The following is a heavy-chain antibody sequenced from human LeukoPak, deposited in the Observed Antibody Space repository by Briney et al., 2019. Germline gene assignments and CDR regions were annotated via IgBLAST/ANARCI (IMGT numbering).Heavy chain of an antibody. Sequence: GGSLRLSCAASGFTFSSYEMNWVRQAPGKGLEWVSYISSSGSTIYYADSVKGRFTISRDNAKNSLYLQMNSLRAEDTAVYYCARAPVGATGDACDIWGQGAMVSVSS. V-gene: IGHV3-48*03. CDR1: GFTFSSYE. CDR2: ISSSGSTI. CDR3: ARAPVGATGDACDI. D-gene: IGHD1-26*01. J-gene: IGHJ3*02.